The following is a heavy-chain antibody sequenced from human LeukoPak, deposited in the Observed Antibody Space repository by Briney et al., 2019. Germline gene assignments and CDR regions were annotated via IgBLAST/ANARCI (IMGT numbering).Heavy chain of an antibody. CDR1: GGSIRSSYYY. CDR2: IYDSGST. J-gene: IGHJ4*02. V-gene: IGHV4-39*01. CDR3: ARVEWDGYNWVDFDY. Sequence: SETLSLTCTVSGGSIRSSYYYWGRIRQPPGTGLEWIGSIYDSGSTYYNPSLKSRVTISVDTSKNQFSLKLNSVTAADTAVYYCARVEWDGYNWVDFDYWGQGTLVTVSS. D-gene: IGHD5-24*01.